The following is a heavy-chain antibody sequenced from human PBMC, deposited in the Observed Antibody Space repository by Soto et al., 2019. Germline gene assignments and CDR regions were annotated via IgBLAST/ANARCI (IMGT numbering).Heavy chain of an antibody. CDR2: ISYDGSNK. CDR1: GFTFSSYG. D-gene: IGHD3-3*01. J-gene: IGHJ4*02. Sequence: GGSLRLSCAASGFTFSSYGMHWVRQAPGKGLEWVAVISYDGSNKYYADSVKGRFTISRDNSKNTLYLQMNSLRAEDTAVYYCAKPTEAFGVVIIFDHWGQGTLVTVSS. CDR3: AKPTEAFGVVIIFDH. V-gene: IGHV3-30*18.